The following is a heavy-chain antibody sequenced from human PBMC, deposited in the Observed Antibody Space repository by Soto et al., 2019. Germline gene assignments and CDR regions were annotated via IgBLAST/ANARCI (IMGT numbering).Heavy chain of an antibody. V-gene: IGHV4-59*01. D-gene: IGHD3-10*01. CDR2: IYYSGST. Sequence: SETLSLTCTVSGGSISSYYWSWIWQPPGKGLEWIGHIYYSGSTNYNPSLKSRVTISVDTSKNQFSLKLSSVTAADTAVYYCARERRDYYGSGSYYSNFDYRGQGTLVTVSS. J-gene: IGHJ4*02. CDR3: ARERRDYYGSGSYYSNFDY. CDR1: GGSISSYY.